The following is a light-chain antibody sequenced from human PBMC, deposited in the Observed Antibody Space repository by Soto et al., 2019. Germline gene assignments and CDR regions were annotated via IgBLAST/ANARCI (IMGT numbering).Light chain of an antibody. CDR1: QSIYSQ. V-gene: IGKV1-39*01. CDR2: QTS. J-gene: IGKJ5*01. CDR3: QQSYSTPIT. Sequence: DIQMTQSPDSLSAAVGDIVTISVLSSQSIYSQLAWYHQKPGKAPRLLIYQTSTLQGGVPSRFSGSGSGTDFTLTISSLQPEDFATYYCQQSYSTPITLGQGTRLEIK.